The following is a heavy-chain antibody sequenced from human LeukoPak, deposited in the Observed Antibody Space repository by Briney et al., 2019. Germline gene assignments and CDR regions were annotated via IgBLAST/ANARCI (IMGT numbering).Heavy chain of an antibody. CDR1: GFTFSSYS. CDR2: ISSSSSYI. CDR3: ARDGRQQLVYYFDY. D-gene: IGHD6-13*01. Sequence: GGSLRLSCAASGFTFSSYSMNWVRQAPGKGLEWVSSISSSSSYIYYADSVKGRFTISRDSAKNSLYLQMNSLRAEDTAVYYCARDGRQQLVYYFDYWGQGTLVTVSS. J-gene: IGHJ4*02. V-gene: IGHV3-21*01.